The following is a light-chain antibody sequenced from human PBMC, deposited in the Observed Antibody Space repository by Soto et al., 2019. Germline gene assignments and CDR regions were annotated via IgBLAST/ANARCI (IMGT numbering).Light chain of an antibody. J-gene: IGKJ5*01. CDR1: QSVSSN. V-gene: IGKV3-15*01. CDR3: QQYNNWPQSIT. Sequence: EIVMTHSPATLALSPVERATLSCRASQSVSSNLAWYQQKPGQAPRLLFYGASTRATGIPARFSGSGSGTEFTLTISSLQSEDFAVYYCQQYNNWPQSITFGQGTRLEIK. CDR2: GAS.